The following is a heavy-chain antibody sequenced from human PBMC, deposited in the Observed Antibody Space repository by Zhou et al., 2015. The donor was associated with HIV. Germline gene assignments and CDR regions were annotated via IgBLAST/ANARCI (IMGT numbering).Heavy chain of an antibody. CDR2: IIPILGIA. D-gene: IGHD6-6*01. J-gene: IGHJ6*02. CDR1: GGTFSSYT. V-gene: IGHV1-69*08. CDR3: ARDLSGSSYYYYYGMDV. Sequence: QVQLVQSGAEVKKPGSSVKVSCKASGGTFSSYTISWVRQAPGQGLEWMGRIIPILGIANYAQKFQGRVTITADKSTSTAYMELSSLRSEDTAVYYCARDLSGSSYYYYYGMDVWGQGTTVTVSS.